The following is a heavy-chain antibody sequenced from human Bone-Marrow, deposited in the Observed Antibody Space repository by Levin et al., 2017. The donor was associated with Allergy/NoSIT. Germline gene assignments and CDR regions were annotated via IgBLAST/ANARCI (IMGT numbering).Heavy chain of an antibody. CDR2: IRSKAYGGTT. Sequence: PGGSLRLSCTASGFTFGDYAMSWFRQAPGKGLEWVGFIRSKAYGGTTEYAASVKGRFTISRDDSKSIAYLQMNSLKTEDTAVYYCTRSSRRGYSSSWLDYWGQGTLVTVSS. J-gene: IGHJ4*02. CDR3: TRSSRRGYSSSWLDY. D-gene: IGHD6-13*01. CDR1: GFTFGDYA. V-gene: IGHV3-49*03.